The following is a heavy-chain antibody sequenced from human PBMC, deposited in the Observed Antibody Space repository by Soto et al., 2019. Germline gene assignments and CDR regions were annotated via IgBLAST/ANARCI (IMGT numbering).Heavy chain of an antibody. CDR2: IIAIFGTA. Sequence: SVKVSCKASGDTFSSYAISWVRQAPGQGLEWMGGIIAIFGTANYAQKFQGRVTITADESTSTAYMELSSLRSEDTAVYYCASGGATVTTSYYSYGMDVRGQGTTVTVSS. CDR3: ASGGATVTTSYYSYGMDV. D-gene: IGHD4-17*01. CDR1: GDTFSSYA. V-gene: IGHV1-69*13. J-gene: IGHJ6*02.